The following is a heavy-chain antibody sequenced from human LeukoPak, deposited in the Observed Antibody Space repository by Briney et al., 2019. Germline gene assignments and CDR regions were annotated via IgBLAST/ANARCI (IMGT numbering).Heavy chain of an antibody. CDR1: RYTFTEYF. V-gene: IGHV1-2*02. CDR3: ARGQLSTALVAIWCDP. J-gene: IGHJ5*02. CDR2: IHPNSGGT. Sequence: ASVKVSCKASRYTFTEYFMHWVSQAAGQGLEWVGWIHPNSGGTNYAQRLRGRVTMTRDTSISTDYMELSRLRTDDTAVYYCARGQLSTALVAIWCDPWGQGTRVSVSS. D-gene: IGHD5-18*01.